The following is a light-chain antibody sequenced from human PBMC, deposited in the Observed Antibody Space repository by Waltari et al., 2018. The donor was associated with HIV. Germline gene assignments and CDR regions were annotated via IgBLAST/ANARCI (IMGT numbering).Light chain of an antibody. CDR2: GAS. V-gene: IGKV3-15*01. CDR1: QRVSTN. Sequence: EIVMTQSPATLSVSLGERATLSCRASQRVSTNLAWYQQKPGQAPRLLIYGASTRATGSPARFSGSGSGTDFTLTISSLQSEDFAVYYCQQFIFWPFSFGQGTKLEIK. J-gene: IGKJ2*03. CDR3: QQFIFWPFS.